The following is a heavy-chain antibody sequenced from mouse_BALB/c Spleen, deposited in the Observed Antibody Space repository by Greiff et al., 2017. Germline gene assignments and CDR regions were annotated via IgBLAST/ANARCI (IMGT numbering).Heavy chain of an antibody. J-gene: IGHJ2*01. CDR2: ISYDGSN. V-gene: IGHV3-6*02. Sequence: EVKLVESGPGLVKPSQSLSLTCSVTGYSITSGYYWNWIRQFPGNKLEWMGYISYDGSNNYNPSLKNRISITRDTSKNQFFLKLNSVTTEDTATYYCAREYYGNYFDYWGQGTTLTVSS. CDR3: AREYYGNYFDY. D-gene: IGHD2-1*01. CDR1: GYSITSGYY.